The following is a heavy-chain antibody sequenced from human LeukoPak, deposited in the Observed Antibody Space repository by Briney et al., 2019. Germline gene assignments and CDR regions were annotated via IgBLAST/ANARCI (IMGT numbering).Heavy chain of an antibody. Sequence: GGSLRLSCAASGFTFSSYAMSGVRQAPGKGLEWVSAISGSGGSTYYADSVKGRFTISRDNSKNTLYLQMNSLRAEDTAVYYCAKDPRPAVAAAILFDYWGQGTLVTVSS. D-gene: IGHD6-19*01. CDR2: ISGSGGST. CDR3: AKDPRPAVAAAILFDY. J-gene: IGHJ4*02. CDR1: GFTFSSYA. V-gene: IGHV3-23*01.